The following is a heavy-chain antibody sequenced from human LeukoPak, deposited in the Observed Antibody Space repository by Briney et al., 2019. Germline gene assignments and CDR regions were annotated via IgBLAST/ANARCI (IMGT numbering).Heavy chain of an antibody. Sequence: GGSLRLSCAASGFTFSSYAMSWVRQAPGKGLEWVSAISGSGGSTYYADSVKGRFTISRDNSKNTLYLQMKSLRAEDTAVYYCAKVKTMGATAHPWYWGQGTLVTVSS. CDR3: AKVKTMGATAHPWY. D-gene: IGHD1-26*01. J-gene: IGHJ4*02. CDR1: GFTFSSYA. CDR2: ISGSGGST. V-gene: IGHV3-23*01.